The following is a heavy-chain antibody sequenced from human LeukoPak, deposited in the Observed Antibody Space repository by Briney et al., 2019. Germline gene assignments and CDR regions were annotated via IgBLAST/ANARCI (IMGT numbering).Heavy chain of an antibody. CDR3: ARDIGIAVAGTSVAYFDY. CDR1: GGSISSSSYY. V-gene: IGHV4-39*02. Sequence: SETLSLTCTVSGGSISSSSYYWGWIRQPPGKGLEWIGSIYYSGSTYYNPSLKSRVTISVDTSKNQFSLKLSSVTAADTAVYYCARDIGIAVAGTSVAYFDYWGQGTLVTVSS. CDR2: IYYSGST. D-gene: IGHD6-19*01. J-gene: IGHJ4*02.